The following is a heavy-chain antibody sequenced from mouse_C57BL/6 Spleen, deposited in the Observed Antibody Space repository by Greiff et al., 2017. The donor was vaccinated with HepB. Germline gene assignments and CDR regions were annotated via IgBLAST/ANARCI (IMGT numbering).Heavy chain of an antibody. CDR3: ARVSYYGISCFDY. CDR1: GYAFSSSW. Sequence: VHLVESGPELVKPGASVKISCKASGYAFSSSWMNWVKQRPGKGLEWIGRIYPGDGDTNYNGKFKGKATLTADKSSSTAYMQLCSLTSEDSAVYFCARVSYYGISCFDYWGQGTTLTVSS. CDR2: IYPGDGDT. V-gene: IGHV1-82*01. J-gene: IGHJ2*01. D-gene: IGHD1-1*01.